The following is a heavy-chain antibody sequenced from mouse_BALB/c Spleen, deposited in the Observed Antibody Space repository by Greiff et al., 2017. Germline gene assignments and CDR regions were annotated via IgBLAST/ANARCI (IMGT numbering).Heavy chain of an antibody. J-gene: IGHJ2*01. CDR1: GFSLTSYG. CDR3: ARNFGDGYYACFDY. Sequence: QVQLQQSGPGLVQPSQSLSITCTASGFSLTSYGVHWVRQSPGKGLEWLGVIWSGGSTDYNAAFLSRLSISKENSKSQVFFKMNSLQANDTAIYYCARNFGDGYYACFDYWGQGTTLTVSS. V-gene: IGHV2-2*02. D-gene: IGHD2-3*01. CDR2: IWSGGST.